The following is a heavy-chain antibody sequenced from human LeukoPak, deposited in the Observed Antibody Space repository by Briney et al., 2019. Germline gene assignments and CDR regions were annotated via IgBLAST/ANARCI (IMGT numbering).Heavy chain of an antibody. Sequence: SETLSLTCAVSGYSISSGYYWGWIRQPPGKGLEWIGSIYHSGSTYYNPSLKSRVTLSVDTSKNQFSLKLSSVTAADTAVYYCARAYYDFWSGYYSRGDAFDIWGQGTMVTVSS. V-gene: IGHV4-38-2*01. CDR3: ARAYYDFWSGYYSRGDAFDI. D-gene: IGHD3-3*01. CDR1: GYSISSGYY. CDR2: IYHSGST. J-gene: IGHJ3*02.